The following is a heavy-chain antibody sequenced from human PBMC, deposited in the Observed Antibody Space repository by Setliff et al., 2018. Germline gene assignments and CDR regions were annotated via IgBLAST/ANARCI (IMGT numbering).Heavy chain of an antibody. CDR2: ISSGST. V-gene: IGHV4-4*08. D-gene: IGHD3-3*01. CDR3: ARGSGEWLFGAYYYYGMDV. Sequence: PSETLSLTCTVSGGSISVYYWTWFRQPPGKGLEWIGYISSGSTNYNPSLKSRVTISVDTSKNQFSLKLSSVTAADTAVYYCARGSGEWLFGAYYYYGMDVWGQGTTVTVSS. CDR1: GGSISVYY. J-gene: IGHJ6*02.